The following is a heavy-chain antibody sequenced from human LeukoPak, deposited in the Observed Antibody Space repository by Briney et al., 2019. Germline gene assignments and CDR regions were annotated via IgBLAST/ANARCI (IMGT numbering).Heavy chain of an antibody. CDR2: AYYTGST. CDR3: ARHPGFCNGGSCPPEY. J-gene: IGHJ4*02. D-gene: IGHD2-15*01. Sequence: SETLSLTCTVSGGSINSYYWNWIRQPPGKGLEWIGLAYYTGSTYYNPSLKSRVTISVDTSKNQFSLKLNSIAAADTAVYYCARHPGFCNGGSCPPEYWGQGTLVTVSS. V-gene: IGHV4-59*08. CDR1: GGSINSYY.